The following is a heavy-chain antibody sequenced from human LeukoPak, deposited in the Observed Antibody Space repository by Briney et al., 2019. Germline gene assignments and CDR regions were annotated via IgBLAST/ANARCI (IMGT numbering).Heavy chain of an antibody. V-gene: IGHV4-38-2*02. CDR2: IYHSGST. CDR1: GYSISSGYY. Sequence: SETLSLTCTASGYSISSGYYWGWIRQPPGKGLEWIGSIYHSGSTYYNPSLKSRVTMSVDTSKNQFSLKLSSVTAADTAVYYCARKSIPIDYWGQGTLVTVSS. CDR3: ARKSIPIDY. J-gene: IGHJ4*02. D-gene: IGHD2-2*02.